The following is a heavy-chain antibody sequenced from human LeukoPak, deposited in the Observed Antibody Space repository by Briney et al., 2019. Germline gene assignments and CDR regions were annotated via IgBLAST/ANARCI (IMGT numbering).Heavy chain of an antibody. V-gene: IGHV3-23*01. CDR2: ISGSGGRT. CDR3: AKDRSTRVLTVTGIFDY. Sequence: GGSLRLFCAASGFPFSSYAMSWVRQAPGKGLEWVSSISGSGGRTYYADSVKGRFTISRDNSKNTLFLQMHSLRAEDTAVYYCAKDRSTRVLTVTGIFDYWGQGTLVTVSS. D-gene: IGHD6-19*01. J-gene: IGHJ4*02. CDR1: GFPFSSYA.